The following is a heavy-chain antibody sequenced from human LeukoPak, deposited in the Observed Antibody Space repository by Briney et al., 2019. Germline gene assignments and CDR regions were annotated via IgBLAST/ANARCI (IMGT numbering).Heavy chain of an antibody. V-gene: IGHV1-69*05. CDR2: IIPIFATT. Sequence: SVKVSCKASGGTFSSYAISWVRQAPGQGLEWMGGIIPIFATTNYAQKFQGRVTITTDESTSTAYMELRSLRSEDTAVYYCARGPCSSTSCYNIYYYYMDVWGKGTTVTVSS. D-gene: IGHD2-2*02. J-gene: IGHJ6*03. CDR3: ARGPCSSTSCYNIYYYYMDV. CDR1: GGTFSSYA.